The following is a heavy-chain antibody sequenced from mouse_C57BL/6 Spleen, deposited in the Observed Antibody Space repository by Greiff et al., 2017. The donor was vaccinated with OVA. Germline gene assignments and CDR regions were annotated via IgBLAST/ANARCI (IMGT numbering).Heavy chain of an antibody. V-gene: IGHV6-6*01. CDR3: TRRPLYYYGFPFAY. D-gene: IGHD1-1*01. CDR2: IRNKANNHAT. CDR1: GFTFSDAW. J-gene: IGHJ3*01. Sequence: EVKLVESGGGLVQPGGSMTLSCAASGFTFSDAWMDWVRQSPEKGLEWVAEIRNKANNHATYYAESVKGRFTISRDDSKSSVYLQMNSLRAEDTGIYYCTRRPLYYYGFPFAYWGQGTLVTVSA.